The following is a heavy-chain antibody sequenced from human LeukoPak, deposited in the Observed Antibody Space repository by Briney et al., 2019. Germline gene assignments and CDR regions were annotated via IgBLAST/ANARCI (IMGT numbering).Heavy chain of an antibody. V-gene: IGHV3-21*01. CDR2: ISSSSSYI. CDR1: GFTFSTYS. D-gene: IGHD3-22*01. J-gene: IGHJ4*02. Sequence: PGGSLRLSCVAYGFTFSTYSFNWVRQAPGKGLEWVSSISSSSSYIYYADSVKGRFTISRDNAKNSLYLQMNSLRAEDTAVYYCARHTLGSSGSVDWGQGTLVTVSS. CDR3: ARHTLGSSGSVD.